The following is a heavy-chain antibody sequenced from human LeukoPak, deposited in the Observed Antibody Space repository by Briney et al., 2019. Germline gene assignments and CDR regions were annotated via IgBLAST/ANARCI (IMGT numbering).Heavy chain of an antibody. CDR1: EYTFTDYA. J-gene: IGHJ4*02. Sequence: ASVNVSCKASEYTFTDYAMSWVRQAPGQGLESMGWINTGTGNPTYAHDFTGRFVFSIATSVSTAYLQINSLKAEATAVYYCFAGGSTFDHWGQGTLVTVSS. CDR3: FAGGSTFDH. V-gene: IGHV7-4-1*02. CDR2: INTGTGNP. D-gene: IGHD5/OR15-5a*01.